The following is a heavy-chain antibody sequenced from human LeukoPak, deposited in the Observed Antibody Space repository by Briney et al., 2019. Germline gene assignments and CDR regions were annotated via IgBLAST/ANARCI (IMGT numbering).Heavy chain of an antibody. CDR2: ITGDGGST. J-gene: IGHJ4*02. CDR3: AKENMYSSSLYGVSYFDY. V-gene: IGHV3-43*02. Sequence: GGSLRLSCAASGFTFDDYAMRWVRQAPGRGLEWVSLITGDGGSTYYADSVKGRFTISRDNSKNSLYLQMNSLRTEDTAMYYCAKENMYSSSLYGVSYFDYWGQGTLVTVSS. D-gene: IGHD6-13*01. CDR1: GFTFDDYA.